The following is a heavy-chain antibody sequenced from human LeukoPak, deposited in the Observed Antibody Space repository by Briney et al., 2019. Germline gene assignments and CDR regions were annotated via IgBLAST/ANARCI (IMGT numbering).Heavy chain of an antibody. CDR2: ISSSSTSI. CDR1: GFTFSTYN. V-gene: IGHV3-48*04. CDR3: AREYLGNDAFDI. D-gene: IGHD3-16*01. J-gene: IGHJ3*02. Sequence: PGGSLRLSCAASGFTFSTYNMNWVRQAPGKGLEWVSYISSSSTSIYYADSVKGRFTISRDNAKNSLYLQMNSLRAEDTAVYYCAREYLGNDAFDIWGQGTMVTVSS.